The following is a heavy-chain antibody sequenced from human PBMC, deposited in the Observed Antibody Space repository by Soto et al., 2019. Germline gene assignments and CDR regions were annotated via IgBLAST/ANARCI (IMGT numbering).Heavy chain of an antibody. CDR2: IWYDGSKN. CDR1: GFTFSNYG. CDR3: ARHSYDGSYNWFDP. Sequence: GGSLRLSCAASGFTFSNYGMHWVRQAPGKGLEWVAVIWYDGSKNYYADSVKGRFTISKDDSKNTLYLQMNSLRVDDTAVYYCARHSYDGSYNWFDPWGQGTLVTVSS. J-gene: IGHJ5*02. V-gene: IGHV3-33*01. D-gene: IGHD3-3*01.